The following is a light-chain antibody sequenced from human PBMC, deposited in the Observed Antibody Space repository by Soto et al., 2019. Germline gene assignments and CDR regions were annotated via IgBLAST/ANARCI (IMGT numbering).Light chain of an antibody. CDR3: QQYNSYWWT. Sequence: DIHMTQSPSTLSASVGNRFTITCRVSQSIDNWLAWYQQKPVKVTNLLIYRASILHSGVPSRLSGSGSGTELTLTISTPQPDDFATYHCQQYNSYWWTFGQGTKV. J-gene: IGKJ1*01. CDR2: RAS. CDR1: QSIDNW. V-gene: IGKV1-5*03.